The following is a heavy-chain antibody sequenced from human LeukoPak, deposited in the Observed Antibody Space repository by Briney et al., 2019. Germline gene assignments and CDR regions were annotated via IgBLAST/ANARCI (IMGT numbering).Heavy chain of an antibody. CDR3: ARARYCSGGSCYSSVLRFDI. D-gene: IGHD2-15*01. V-gene: IGHV4-61*02. J-gene: IGHJ3*02. Sequence: PSETLSLTXTVSGGSISSGSYYWSWIRQPAGKGLDWIGRIYTSGSTNYNPSLKSRVTISVDTSKNQFSLKLSSVTAADTAVYYCARARYCSGGSCYSSVLRFDIWGQGTMVTVSS. CDR1: GGSISSGSYY. CDR2: IYTSGST.